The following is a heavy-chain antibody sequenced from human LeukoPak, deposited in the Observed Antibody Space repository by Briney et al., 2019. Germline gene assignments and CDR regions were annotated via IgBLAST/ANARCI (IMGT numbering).Heavy chain of an antibody. J-gene: IGHJ3*02. Sequence: GGSLRLSCAASGFTFSSYSMNWVRQAPEKGLEWVSSISSSSSYIYYADSVKGRFTISRDNAKNSLYLQMNSLRAEDTAVYYCARPDEQQLVRDAFDIWGQGTMVTVSS. CDR1: GFTFSSYS. CDR3: ARPDEQQLVRDAFDI. V-gene: IGHV3-21*01. CDR2: ISSSSSYI. D-gene: IGHD6-13*01.